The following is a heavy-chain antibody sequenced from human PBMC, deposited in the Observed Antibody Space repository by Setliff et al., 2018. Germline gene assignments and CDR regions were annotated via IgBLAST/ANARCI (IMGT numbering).Heavy chain of an antibody. CDR1: GGSISSDY. CDR2: FYHSASS. D-gene: IGHD3-10*01. V-gene: IGHV4-59*08. J-gene: IGHJ6*03. Sequence: SETLSLTCNVSGGSISSDYWAWIRQPPGKALEWIGYFYHSASSNYNPSLKGRVTMSADTSKKQLYLSLTSVSVAGTAMYYCARSHYYASGNSHYYYMDVWGKGTAVTVSS. CDR3: ARSHYYASGNSHYYYMDV.